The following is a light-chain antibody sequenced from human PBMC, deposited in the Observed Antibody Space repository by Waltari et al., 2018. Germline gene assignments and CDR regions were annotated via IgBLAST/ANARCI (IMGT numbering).Light chain of an antibody. CDR2: GAS. V-gene: IGKV3-20*01. CDR1: QGVSSSY. CDR3: QQYGSSPT. J-gene: IGKJ1*01. Sequence: EIVLTQSPGTLSLSPGERATLSCRASQGVSSSYLAWYRQKPGQAPRLLIYGASSRATGIPDRFSGSGSGTDFTLTISRLEPEDFAVYYCQQYGSSPTFGQGTKVEIK.